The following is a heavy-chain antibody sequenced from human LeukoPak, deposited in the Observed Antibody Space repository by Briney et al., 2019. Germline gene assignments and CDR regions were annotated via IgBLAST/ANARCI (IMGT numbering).Heavy chain of an antibody. V-gene: IGHV4-38-2*02. Sequence: SETLSLTCTVSGYSVSSGYNWGWIRQPPEKGLEGIVSIYHSRSTYYNPSINSRATISVDTSKNQFSLKLSSVTAADTAVYYCATVSAISYDSSGYFDYWGQGTLVTVSS. CDR1: GYSVSSGYN. J-gene: IGHJ4*02. CDR3: ATVSAISYDSSGYFDY. D-gene: IGHD3-22*01. CDR2: IYHSRST.